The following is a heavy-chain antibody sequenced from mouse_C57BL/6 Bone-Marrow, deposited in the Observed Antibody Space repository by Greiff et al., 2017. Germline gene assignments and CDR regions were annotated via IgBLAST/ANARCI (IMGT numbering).Heavy chain of an antibody. V-gene: IGHV1-19*01. D-gene: IGHD1-1*01. CDR2: INPYNGGT. J-gene: IGHJ2*01. CDR3: ARCYYGSSYYFDN. Sequence: VQLQQSGPVLVKPGASVKMSCKASGYTFTDYYMNWVKQSHGKSLEWIGVINPYNGGTSYNQKFKGKATLTVDKSSSTAYMELNSLTSADSAVYYCARCYYGSSYYFDNWGQGTTLTVSS. CDR1: GYTFTDYY.